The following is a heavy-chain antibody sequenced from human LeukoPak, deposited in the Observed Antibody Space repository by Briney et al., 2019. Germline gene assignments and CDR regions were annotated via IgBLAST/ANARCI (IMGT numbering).Heavy chain of an antibody. Sequence: GGSLRLSCAASEFTFSSYSMNWVRQAPGKGLEWVSYISSSSSTIYYADSVKGRFTISRDNSKNTLYLQMNSLRAEDTAVYYCAKARAGGSSAFDYWGQGTLVTVSS. J-gene: IGHJ4*02. D-gene: IGHD6-6*01. CDR3: AKARAGGSSAFDY. V-gene: IGHV3-48*01. CDR2: ISSSSSTI. CDR1: EFTFSSYS.